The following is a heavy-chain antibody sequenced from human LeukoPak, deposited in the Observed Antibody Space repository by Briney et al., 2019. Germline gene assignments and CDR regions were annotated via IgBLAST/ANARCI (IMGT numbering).Heavy chain of an antibody. CDR3: SKPTLGDVIDAFDI. V-gene: IGHV3-48*03. Sequence: GGSLRPSCAASGFTFSSYEMNWVRQAPGKGLEWVSYISSSGSAIYYADSVKGRFTISRDNAKNSLYLQMNSLRAEDTAVYYCSKPTLGDVIDAFDIWGQGTMVTVSS. CDR1: GFTFSSYE. J-gene: IGHJ3*02. D-gene: IGHD3-10*01. CDR2: ISSSGSAI.